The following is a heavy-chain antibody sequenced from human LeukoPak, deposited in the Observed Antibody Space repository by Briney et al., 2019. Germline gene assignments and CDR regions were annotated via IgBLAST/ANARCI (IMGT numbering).Heavy chain of an antibody. V-gene: IGHV1-2*02. J-gene: IGHJ4*02. CDR3: AREVYYDSSGYLDY. D-gene: IGHD3-22*01. Sequence: ASVKVSCKASGYTFTGYYMHWVRQAPGQGLEWMGWINPNSGGTNYAQKFQGRVTMTRDTSISTAYMELSSLRSDDTAVYYCAREVYYDSSGYLDYWGQGTLVTVSS. CDR2: INPNSGGT. CDR1: GYTFTGYY.